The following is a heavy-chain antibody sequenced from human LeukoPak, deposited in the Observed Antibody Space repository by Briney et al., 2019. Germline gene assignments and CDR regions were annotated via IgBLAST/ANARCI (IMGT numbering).Heavy chain of an antibody. V-gene: IGHV1-69*01. Sequence: SVKVSCKASGGTFSSYAISWVRQAPGQGLEWMGGIIPIFGTANYAQKFQGRVTITADESTSTAYMELSSLRPEDTAVYYCARRRGYDSSGYLALPDAFDIWGQGTMVTVSS. J-gene: IGHJ3*02. CDR1: GGTFSSYA. D-gene: IGHD3-22*01. CDR3: ARRRGYDSSGYLALPDAFDI. CDR2: IIPIFGTA.